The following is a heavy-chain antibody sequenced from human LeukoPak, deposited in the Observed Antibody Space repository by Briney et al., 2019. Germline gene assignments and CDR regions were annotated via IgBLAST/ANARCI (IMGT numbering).Heavy chain of an antibody. J-gene: IGHJ4*02. CDR1: GGYISNNY. V-gene: IGHV4-59*08. D-gene: IGHD4-17*01. Sequence: PSETLSLTRTVSGGYISNNYWSWIRQPPGKGLEWIGYIYYSGSTNYNPSLKSRVTISVDTSKNQFSLKLSSVTATDTAVYYCARHPGNDFGDYETDWGQGTLVTVSS. CDR3: ARHPGNDFGDYETD. CDR2: IYYSGST.